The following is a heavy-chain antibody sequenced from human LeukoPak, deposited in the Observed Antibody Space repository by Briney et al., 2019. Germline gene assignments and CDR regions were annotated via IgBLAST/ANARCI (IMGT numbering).Heavy chain of an antibody. D-gene: IGHD5-18*01. CDR1: GGSFSGYY. CDR3: ARGAPKEIQLWLRLRGVAFDI. Sequence: SETLSLTCAVYGGSFSGYYWSWIRQPPGKGLEWIGEINHSGSTNYNPSLKSRVTISVDTSKNQFSLKLNSVTAADTPVYYCARGAPKEIQLWLRLRGVAFDIWGQGTMVTVSS. J-gene: IGHJ3*02. V-gene: IGHV4-34*01. CDR2: INHSGST.